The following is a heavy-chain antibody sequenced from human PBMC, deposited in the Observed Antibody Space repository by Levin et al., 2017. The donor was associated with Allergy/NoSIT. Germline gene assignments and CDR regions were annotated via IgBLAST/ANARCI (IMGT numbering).Heavy chain of an antibody. CDR3: AKDPDGSALNIDS. V-gene: IGHV4-4*02. J-gene: IGHJ4*02. CDR1: GGSISSSNW. D-gene: IGHD5-24*01. Sequence: SETLSLTCAVSGGSISSSNWWTWVRQPPEKGLEWIGEIFHSGTTRYNPSLKSRVTISVDKSKNQFSLWLSSVTAADTAVYYWAKDPDGSALNIDSWGQGTLVTVSS. CDR2: IFHSGTT.